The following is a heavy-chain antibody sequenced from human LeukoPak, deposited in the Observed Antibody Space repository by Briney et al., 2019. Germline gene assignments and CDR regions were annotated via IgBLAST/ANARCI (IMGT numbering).Heavy chain of an antibody. D-gene: IGHD1-7*01. V-gene: IGHV5-51*01. J-gene: IGHJ6*03. CDR2: IYPGDSDT. CDR3: ARQGGLELRGGAGGYYYYMDV. CDR1: GYSFTSYW. Sequence: GESLKISCKGSGYSFTSYWIGWVRQMPGKGLEWMGIIYPGDSDTRYSPSFQGQVTISADKSISTAYLQWSSLKASDTAMYYCARQGGLELRGGAGGYYYYMDVWGKGTTVTVSS.